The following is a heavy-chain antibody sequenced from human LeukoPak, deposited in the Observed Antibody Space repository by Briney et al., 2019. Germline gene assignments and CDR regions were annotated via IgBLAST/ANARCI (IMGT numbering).Heavy chain of an antibody. CDR3: ARGSRGTAAGTFDY. V-gene: IGHV4-59*01. D-gene: IGHD6-13*01. J-gene: IGHJ4*02. CDR1: GGSISTYY. CDR2: IYHSGST. Sequence: SETLSLTCTLSGGSISTYYWSWIRQPPGKGLEWIGYIYHSGSTNYNPSLKSRVTISVDTSKNQFSLKLSSVTAADTAVYYCARGSRGTAAGTFDYWGQGTLVTVSS.